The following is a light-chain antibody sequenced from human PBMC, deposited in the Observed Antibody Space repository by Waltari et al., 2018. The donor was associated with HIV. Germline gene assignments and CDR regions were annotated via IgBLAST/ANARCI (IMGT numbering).Light chain of an antibody. J-gene: IGKJ4*01. CDR3: QERSNWPLT. CDR2: DAS. Sequence: EIVLTQSPATLSLSPGERATLSCRASQSVSYYLAWYQQRPGQAPRLLIYDASNRATGIPARFSGSGSGTDFTLTISSLEPEDFAVYYCQERSNWPLTFGRGTKVEIK. CDR1: QSVSYY. V-gene: IGKV3-11*01.